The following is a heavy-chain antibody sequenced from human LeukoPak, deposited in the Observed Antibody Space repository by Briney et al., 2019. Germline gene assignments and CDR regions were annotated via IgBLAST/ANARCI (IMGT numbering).Heavy chain of an antibody. J-gene: IGHJ1*01. CDR2: MSYDGSNK. CDR3: ARDLLLYDTEYFQH. Sequence: PGRSLRLSCAASGFTFSSYAMHWVRQAPGKGLEWVAVMSYDGSNKYYADSVKGRFTISRDNSKNTLYLQMNSLRAEDTAVYYCARDLLLYDTEYFQHWGQGTLVTVSS. D-gene: IGHD5/OR15-5a*01. V-gene: IGHV3-30*04. CDR1: GFTFSSYA.